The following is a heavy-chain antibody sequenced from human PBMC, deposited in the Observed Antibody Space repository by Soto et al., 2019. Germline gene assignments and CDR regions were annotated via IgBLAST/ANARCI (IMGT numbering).Heavy chain of an antibody. J-gene: IGHJ4*02. CDR2: THHSGTT. Sequence: QVQLQESGPGLVKPSGTLSLTCAVSGGSISSSNWWSWVRQPPGKGLEWIGETHHSGTTNYNPSRKSRDTISVDKSKNQFSLKLSSVTAADTALYYCAREGSGTSFFDYWGQGTLVTVSS. V-gene: IGHV4-4*02. CDR1: GGSISSSNW. CDR3: AREGSGTSFFDY. D-gene: IGHD3-10*01.